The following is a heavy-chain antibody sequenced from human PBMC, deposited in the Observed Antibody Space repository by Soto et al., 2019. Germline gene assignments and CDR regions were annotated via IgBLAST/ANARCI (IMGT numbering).Heavy chain of an antibody. CDR1: GGTFSSYA. J-gene: IGHJ5*02. CDR3: ARDRDYYGSGSYYFGP. Sequence: QVQLVQSGAEVKKPGSSVKVSCKASGGTFSSYAICWVRQAPGQGLEWMGGIIPIFGTANYAQKFQGRVTITADKSTSTAYMELSSLRSEDTAVYYCARDRDYYGSGSYYFGPWGQGTLVTVSS. D-gene: IGHD3-10*01. V-gene: IGHV1-69*06. CDR2: IIPIFGTA.